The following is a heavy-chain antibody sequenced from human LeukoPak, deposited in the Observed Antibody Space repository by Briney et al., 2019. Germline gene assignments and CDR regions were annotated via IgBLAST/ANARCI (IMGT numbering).Heavy chain of an antibody. V-gene: IGHV4-39*07. J-gene: IGHJ4*02. Sequence: PSETLSLTCTVSGGSISSSSYYWGWIRQPPGKGLEWIGSIYTSGSTNYNPSLKSRVTMSVDTSKNQFSLKLSSVTAADTAVYYCAREWGQTDYWGQGTLVTVSS. CDR2: IYTSGST. CDR3: AREWGQTDY. D-gene: IGHD3-16*01. CDR1: GGSISSSSYY.